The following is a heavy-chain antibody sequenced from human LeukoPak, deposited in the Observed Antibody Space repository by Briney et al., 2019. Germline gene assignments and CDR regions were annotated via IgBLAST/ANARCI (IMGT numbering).Heavy chain of an antibody. CDR3: AKGLVPAAITDAFDI. CDR1: GFTFSSYG. J-gene: IGHJ3*02. V-gene: IGHV3-30*02. CDR2: IRYDGSNK. D-gene: IGHD2-2*01. Sequence: GGSLRLSCAASGFTFSSYGMHWVRQAPGKGLEWVAFIRYDGSNKYYADSVKGRFTISRDNSKNTLYLQMNSLRAEDTAVYYCAKGLVPAAITDAFDIWGQGTMVTVSS.